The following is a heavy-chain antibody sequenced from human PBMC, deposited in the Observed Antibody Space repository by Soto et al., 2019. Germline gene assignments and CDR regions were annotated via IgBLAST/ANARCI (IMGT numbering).Heavy chain of an antibody. D-gene: IGHD3-22*01. Sequence: ASVKVSCKAYEYTFTAYYMHWVRQAPGQGLEWMGWINPKSGGTNYAQKFQGRVTLTSDTSISTAYLELSSLRSDDTAVYYCATLDYFDSSGYGDYFDYWGQGTLVTVS. CDR1: EYTFTAYY. CDR2: INPKSGGT. CDR3: ATLDYFDSSGYGDYFDY. V-gene: IGHV1-2*02. J-gene: IGHJ4*01.